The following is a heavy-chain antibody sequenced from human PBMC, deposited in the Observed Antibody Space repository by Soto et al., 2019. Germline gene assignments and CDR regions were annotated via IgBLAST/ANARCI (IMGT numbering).Heavy chain of an antibody. CDR2: IYPGDSDT. V-gene: IGHV5-51*01. J-gene: IGHJ6*02. CDR3: ARQETRYSSGRXMDV. Sequence: PGESLKISCKGSGYSFTSYWIGWVRQMPGKGLEWMGIIYPGDSDTRYSPSFQGQVTISADKSISTAYLQWSSLKASDTAMYYCARQETRYSSGRXMDVWGQGTTVTVSS. D-gene: IGHD6-19*01. CDR1: GYSFTSYW.